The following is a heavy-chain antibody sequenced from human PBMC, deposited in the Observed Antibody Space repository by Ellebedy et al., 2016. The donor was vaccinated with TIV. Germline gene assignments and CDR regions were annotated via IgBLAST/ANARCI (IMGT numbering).Heavy chain of an antibody. Sequence: GGSLRLSXAASGFAFSDYYMSWIRQAPGKGLEWVSYISSSGSTIYYADSVKGRFTISRDNAKNSLYLQMNSLRAEDTAVYYCARGYSSSWSPNPTDYWGQGTLVTVSS. J-gene: IGHJ4*02. V-gene: IGHV3-11*01. CDR1: GFAFSDYY. D-gene: IGHD6-13*01. CDR2: ISSSGSTI. CDR3: ARGYSSSWSPNPTDY.